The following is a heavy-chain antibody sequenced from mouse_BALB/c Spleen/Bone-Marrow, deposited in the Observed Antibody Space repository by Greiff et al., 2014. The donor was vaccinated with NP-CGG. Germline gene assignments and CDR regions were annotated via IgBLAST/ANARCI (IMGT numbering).Heavy chain of an antibody. CDR1: GYTFTSYY. CDR3: ARKSQRAYDSMNY. Sequence: VQLQQSGPELVKPGASVRISCKASGYTFTSYYIHWVRQRPGQGLEWIGWIYPGDFNTKFNEKFKGKATLTADKSSSTASMQLSSLTSEDSAVYFCARKSQRAYDSMNYWGQGTSVTVPS. CDR2: IYPGDFNT. D-gene: IGHD2-4*01. V-gene: IGHV1S56*01. J-gene: IGHJ4*01.